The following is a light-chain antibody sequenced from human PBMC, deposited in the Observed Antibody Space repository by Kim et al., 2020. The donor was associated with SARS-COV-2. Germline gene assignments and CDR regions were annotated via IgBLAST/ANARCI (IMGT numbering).Light chain of an antibody. J-gene: IGKJ4*01. Sequence: LAPGERATLSCTASQSIGTDLAWYQHKPVQAPRLLIYHAFTRATGIPARISGSGSGTEFTLTISSLQSEDFAVYYCQQYNDWPLTFGGGTKVDIK. CDR1: QSIGTD. V-gene: IGKV3D-15*01. CDR3: QQYNDWPLT. CDR2: HAF.